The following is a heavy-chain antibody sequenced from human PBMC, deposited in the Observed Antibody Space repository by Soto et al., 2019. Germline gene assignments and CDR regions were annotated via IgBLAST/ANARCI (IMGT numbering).Heavy chain of an antibody. Sequence: LRLSCAASGFTVSSNYMSWVRQAPGKGLEWVSVIYSGGSTYYADSVKGRFTISRDNSKNTLYLQMNSLRAEDTAVYYCARAPIAARSYFDYWGQGTLVTVSS. CDR3: ARAPIAARSYFDY. V-gene: IGHV3-53*01. D-gene: IGHD6-6*01. J-gene: IGHJ4*02. CDR2: IYSGGST. CDR1: GFTVSSNY.